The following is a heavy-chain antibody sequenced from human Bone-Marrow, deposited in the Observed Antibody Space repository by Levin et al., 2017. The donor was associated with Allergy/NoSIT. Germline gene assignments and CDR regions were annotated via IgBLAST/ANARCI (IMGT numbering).Heavy chain of an antibody. J-gene: IGHJ4*02. Sequence: SQTLSLTCSVSGASVSTAGFYRSWIRQPPGKGLEWIGYIYSSGNTNYNPSLESRVTFSLDPSKNHLSLTLTSVTAADTAIYYCARFPDDHLDSWGQGTLVTVSS. D-gene: IGHD1-14*01. CDR3: ARFPDDHLDS. V-gene: IGHV4-61*03. CDR1: GASVSTAGFY. CDR2: IYSSGNT.